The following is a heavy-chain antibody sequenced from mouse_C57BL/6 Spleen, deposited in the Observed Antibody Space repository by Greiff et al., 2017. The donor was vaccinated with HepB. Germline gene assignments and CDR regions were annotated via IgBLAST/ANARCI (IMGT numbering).Heavy chain of an antibody. D-gene: IGHD1-1*01. J-gene: IGHJ1*03. CDR2: ITHSGET. Sequence: VHLVESGPGLVKPSQSLFLTCSITGFPITSGYYWIWIRQSPGKPLEWMGYITHSGETFYNPSLQSPISITRETSKNQFFLQLNSVTTEDTAMYYCAGDRAGIGYFDVWGTGTTVTVSS. V-gene: IGHV12-3*01. CDR1: GFPITSGYY. CDR3: AGDRAGIGYFDV.